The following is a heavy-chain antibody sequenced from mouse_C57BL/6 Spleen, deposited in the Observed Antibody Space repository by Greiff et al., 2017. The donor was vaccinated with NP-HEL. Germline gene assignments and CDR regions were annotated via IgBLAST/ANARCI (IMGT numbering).Heavy chain of an antibody. CDR2: ISYSGST. CDR1: GYSITSGYD. Sequence: VQLKESGPGMVKPSQSLSLTCTVTGYSITSGYDWHWIRHFPGNKLEWMGYISYSGSTNYNPSLKSRISITHDTSKNHFFLKLNSVTTEDTATYYCARGVYSYWYFDVWGTGTTVTVSS. J-gene: IGHJ1*03. V-gene: IGHV3-1*01. CDR3: ARGVYSYWYFDV.